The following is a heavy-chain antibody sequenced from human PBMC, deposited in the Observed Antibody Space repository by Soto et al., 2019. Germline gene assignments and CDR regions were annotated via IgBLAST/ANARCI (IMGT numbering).Heavy chain of an antibody. V-gene: IGHV1-3*01. CDR2: INADNGNT. CDR3: VKDRIIMIRGDLLMHY. Sequence: ASVKVSCKASGYSFTNYALHWVRQAPGQRFEWMGWINADNGNTKYSQKFQGRFTITRDTPASTVYMELNSLRSEDTGIYYCVKDRIIMIRGDLLMHYWGQGTLVTVSS. J-gene: IGHJ4*02. D-gene: IGHD3-10*01. CDR1: GYSFTNYA.